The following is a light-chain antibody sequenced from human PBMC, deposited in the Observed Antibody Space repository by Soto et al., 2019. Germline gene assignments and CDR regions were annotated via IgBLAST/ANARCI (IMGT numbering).Light chain of an antibody. V-gene: IGKV1-5*03. CDR1: QTISSW. CDR2: KAS. CDR3: QQTYITPRT. Sequence: DIQMTQSPSTPSGSVGDRVGITCRASQTISSWLAWYQQKPGKAPKLLIYKASTLKSGVPSRFSGSGSGTEFTLTICSLQPDDFATYYCQQTYITPRTFGQGTMVDI. J-gene: IGKJ1*01.